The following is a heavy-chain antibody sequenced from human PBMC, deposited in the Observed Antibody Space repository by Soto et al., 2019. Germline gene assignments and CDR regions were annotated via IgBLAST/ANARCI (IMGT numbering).Heavy chain of an antibody. CDR3: ARGAVVNFDS. CDR2: IYYSGGI. Sequence: PSETLSLTCNVSGASISSYNYWGWFRQPPGKGLEWIGYIYYSGGINYNPSLKSRVTISVDRSKNQFSLKLTSVTAADTAVYYCARGAVVNFDSWGQGTLVTVSS. J-gene: IGHJ4*02. D-gene: IGHD3-22*01. V-gene: IGHV4-61*05. CDR1: GASISSYNY.